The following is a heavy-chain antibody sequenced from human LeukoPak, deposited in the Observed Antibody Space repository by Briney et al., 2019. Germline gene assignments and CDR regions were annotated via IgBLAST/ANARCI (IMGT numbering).Heavy chain of an antibody. D-gene: IGHD3-22*01. CDR1: GYAISSGYY. V-gene: IGHV4-38-2*02. Sequence: SETLSLTCTVSGYAISSGYYWGWIRQSPGKGLEWIGTIYHSGTTYYNPSLTSRVTMSVDTSKNRFSLKLSSVTVADTALYYCARGLYYDSSIYYYYFDYWGQGPLVTVSS. CDR3: ARGLYYDSSIYYYYFDY. CDR2: IYHSGTT. J-gene: IGHJ4*02.